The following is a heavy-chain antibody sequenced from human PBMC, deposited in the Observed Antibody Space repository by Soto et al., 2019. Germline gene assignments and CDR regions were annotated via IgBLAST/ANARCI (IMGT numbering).Heavy chain of an antibody. Sequence: QVQLFESGGGVVQPGRSLRLSCAAFGFAFSNYAFHWVRQAPGRGLEWVAVISHDGSDEFYAGSVKGRFIVSRDNSKSTVSLHMNSLSGEDTGIYFCARSAGLLWFGESSSHGLDVWGQGTTVAVSS. V-gene: IGHV3-30-3*01. CDR1: GFAFSNYA. J-gene: IGHJ6*01. D-gene: IGHD3-10*01. CDR3: ARSAGLLWFGESSSHGLDV. CDR2: ISHDGSDE.